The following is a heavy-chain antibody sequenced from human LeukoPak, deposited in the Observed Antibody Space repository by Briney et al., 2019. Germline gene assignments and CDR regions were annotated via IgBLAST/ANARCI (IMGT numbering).Heavy chain of an antibody. CDR1: GYSISSAYY. CDR3: AKVGGSGYGDYFDY. J-gene: IGHJ4*02. Sequence: SETLSLTCTVSGYSISSAYYWGWIRQPPGKGLEWIGSISHSGNTFYSPSLKSRVTISVDTSKNQFSLKLSSVTAADTAVYYCAKVGGSGYGDYFDYWGQGTLVTVSS. D-gene: IGHD4-17*01. V-gene: IGHV4-38-2*02. CDR2: ISHSGNT.